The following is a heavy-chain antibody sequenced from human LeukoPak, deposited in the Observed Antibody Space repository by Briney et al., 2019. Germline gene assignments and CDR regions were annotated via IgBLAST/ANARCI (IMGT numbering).Heavy chain of an antibody. Sequence: GSLRLSCAASGFTFSSYAMHWVRQAPGKGLEWVAVISYDGSNKYYADSVKGRFTISRDNSKNTLYLQMNSLRAEDTAVYYCARDFRLVVPAASYFDYWGQGTLVTVSS. J-gene: IGHJ4*02. D-gene: IGHD2-2*01. V-gene: IGHV3-30-3*01. CDR2: ISYDGSNK. CDR3: ARDFRLVVPAASYFDY. CDR1: GFTFSSYA.